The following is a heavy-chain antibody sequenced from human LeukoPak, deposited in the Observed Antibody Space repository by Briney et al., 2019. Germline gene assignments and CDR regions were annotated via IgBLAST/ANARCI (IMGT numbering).Heavy chain of an antibody. CDR2: INPNSGGA. CDR1: GYIFTGYY. D-gene: IGHD2-15*01. Sequence: ASVKVSCKTFGYIFTGYYIHWLRQAPGQGLEWMGWINPNSGGADYAQKFQGRVTMTRDTSINTVYMALSRLRSDDTAIYYCARGPPEYCSGGSCYSGRNWIDPWGQGTLVTVSS. V-gene: IGHV1-2*02. CDR3: ARGPPEYCSGGSCYSGRNWIDP. J-gene: IGHJ5*02.